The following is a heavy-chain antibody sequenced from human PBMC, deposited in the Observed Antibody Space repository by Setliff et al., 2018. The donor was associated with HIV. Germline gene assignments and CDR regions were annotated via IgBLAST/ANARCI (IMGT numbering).Heavy chain of an antibody. CDR3: ARGLSFYDPGGFDY. D-gene: IGHD3-22*01. J-gene: IGHJ4*02. CDR2: IYISGST. CDR1: DDSFSTNY. Sequence: PSETLSLTCNVSDDSFSTNYWSWVRQPPGKGLEWIGYIYISGSTDYNPSLKSRVTISVDTSKNQFSLKLASVTAADTAVYFCARGLSFYDPGGFDYWGQGTLVTVSS. V-gene: IGHV4-4*09.